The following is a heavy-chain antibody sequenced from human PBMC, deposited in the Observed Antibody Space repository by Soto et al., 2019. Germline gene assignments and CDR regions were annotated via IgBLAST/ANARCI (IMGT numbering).Heavy chain of an antibody. CDR1: GDSVSSNTAA. Sequence: SQTLSLTCAISGDSVSSNTAAWNWIRQSPSGGLEWLRRTYYRSQWYSDYGGSVRGRISINPDTSKNQFYLQLNSVTPEDTAVYYCARYTTTWYLDYWGQGTLVTVSS. D-gene: IGHD6-13*01. CDR2: TYYRSQWYS. CDR3: ARYTTTWYLDY. V-gene: IGHV6-1*01. J-gene: IGHJ4*02.